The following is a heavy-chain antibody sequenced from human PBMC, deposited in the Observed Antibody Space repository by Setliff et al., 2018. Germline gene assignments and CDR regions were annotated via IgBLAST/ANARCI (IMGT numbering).Heavy chain of an antibody. D-gene: IGHD6-13*01. CDR3: ARLAGGAGGFYYYYYYMDV. J-gene: IGHJ6*03. CDR1: GYTFTSYA. V-gene: IGHV7-4-1*02. CDR2: INTNTGNP. Sequence: ASVKVSCKASGYTFTSYAMNWVRQAPGQGLEWMGWINTNTGNPTYAQGFTGRFVFSLDTSVSTAYLQISSLKAEDTAVYYCARLAGGAGGFYYYYYYMDVWGKGTTVTVSS.